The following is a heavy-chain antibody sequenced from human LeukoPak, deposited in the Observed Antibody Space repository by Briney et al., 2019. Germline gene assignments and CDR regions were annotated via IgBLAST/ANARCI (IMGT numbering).Heavy chain of an antibody. CDR3: ARVAIFGVVLDY. D-gene: IGHD3-3*01. V-gene: IGHV1-18*01. CDR2: ISAYNGNT. Sequence: ASVKVSCKASGYTFTSYGISWVRRAPGQGLEWMGWISAYNGNTNYAQKLQGRVTMTTDTSTSTAYMELRSLRSDDTAVYYCARVAIFGVVLDYWGQGTLVTVSS. CDR1: GYTFTSYG. J-gene: IGHJ4*02.